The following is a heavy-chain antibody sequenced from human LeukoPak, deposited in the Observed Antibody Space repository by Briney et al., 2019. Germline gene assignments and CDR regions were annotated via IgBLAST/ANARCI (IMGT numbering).Heavy chain of an antibody. J-gene: IGHJ6*03. CDR3: ARDRRLTTVTTKYYYYMGV. CDR2: INPSGGST. Sequence: ASVKVSCKASGYTFTSYYMHWVRQAPGQGLEWMGIINPSGGSTSYAQKFQGRVTITTDESTSTAYMELSSLRSEDTAVYYCARDRRLTTVTTKYYYYMGVWGKGTTVTVAS. D-gene: IGHD4-11*01. V-gene: IGHV1-46*01. CDR1: GYTFTSYY.